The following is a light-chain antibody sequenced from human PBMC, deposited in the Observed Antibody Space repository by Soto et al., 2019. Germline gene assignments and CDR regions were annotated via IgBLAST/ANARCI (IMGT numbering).Light chain of an antibody. CDR1: QSISSSF. CDR2: GTS. Sequence: EIVLTQSPGSLSLSPGERATLSCRASQSISSSFLAWYPQKPGQAPRLLIYGTSRRATGIPDRFTGIGSGTDFTLTISRLEPDDFAVYYCPQYDSSLTFGIGTKLEIK. V-gene: IGKV3-20*01. J-gene: IGKJ1*01. CDR3: PQYDSSLT.